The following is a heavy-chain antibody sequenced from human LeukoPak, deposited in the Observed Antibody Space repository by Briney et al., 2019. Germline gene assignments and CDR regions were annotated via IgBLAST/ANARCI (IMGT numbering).Heavy chain of an antibody. V-gene: IGHV3-74*01. CDR3: ARDYLALLGGAPYDAFDI. J-gene: IGHJ3*02. CDR2: INSDGSST. CDR1: GFTFSSYW. D-gene: IGHD1-26*01. Sequence: PGGSLRLSCAASGFTFSSYWMHWVRQAPGKGLVWVSRINSDGSSTSYADSVKGRFTISRDNAKNTLYLQMNSLRAEDTAVYYCARDYLALLGGAPYDAFDIWGQGTMVTVSS.